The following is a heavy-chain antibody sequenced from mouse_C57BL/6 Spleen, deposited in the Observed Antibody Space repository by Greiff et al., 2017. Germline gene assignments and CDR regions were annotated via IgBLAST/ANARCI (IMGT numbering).Heavy chain of an antibody. D-gene: IGHD3-2*02. V-gene: IGHV1-52*01. Sequence: QVQLQQPGAELVRPGSSVKLSCKASGYTFTSYWMHWVKQRPIQGLEWIGNIDPSDSETHYNQKFKDKATLTVDKSSSTAYMQLSSLTSEDSAVYYCARESSGYRDFDYWGQGTTLTVSS. J-gene: IGHJ2*01. CDR1: GYTFTSYW. CDR3: ARESSGYRDFDY. CDR2: IDPSDSET.